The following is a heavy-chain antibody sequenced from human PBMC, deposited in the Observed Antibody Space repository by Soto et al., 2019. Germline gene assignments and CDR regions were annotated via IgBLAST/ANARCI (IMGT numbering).Heavy chain of an antibody. V-gene: IGHV4-4*07. CDR1: GGAISGYY. CDR3: ATGQRFSDSFDP. J-gene: IGHJ5*02. CDR2: IYSSGGT. D-gene: IGHD3-3*01. Sequence: PSETLSLTCTVSGGAISGYYWTWIRQTAGKGLEWIGRIYSSGGTKYNPSLKNRVDMSLDMSKNQFSLRLRSVTAADTAVYYCATGQRFSDSFDPWGQGTLVTVSS.